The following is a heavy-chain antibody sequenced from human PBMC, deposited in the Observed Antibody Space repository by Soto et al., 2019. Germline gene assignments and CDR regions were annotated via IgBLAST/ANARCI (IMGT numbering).Heavy chain of an antibody. V-gene: IGHV4-59*08. CDR1: GGSIITYY. Sequence: PSETLSLTCIVSGGSIITYYWNWSRQPPGKGLEWIGYIYYSGSTNHNPSLKSRVTMSVDTSMNQFSLSLSSVTAADTAIYYCARLQRGDATSVHWGQGILVTVSS. D-gene: IGHD2-21*02. J-gene: IGHJ4*02. CDR2: IYYSGST. CDR3: ARLQRGDATSVH.